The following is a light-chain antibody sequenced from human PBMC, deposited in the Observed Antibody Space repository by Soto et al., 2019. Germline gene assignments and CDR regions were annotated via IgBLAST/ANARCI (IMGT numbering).Light chain of an antibody. Sequence: QSVLAQPASVSGSPGQSITTSCTGTSSDVGAYNFVSWHQQHPGKAPKLMIYNVYDRPSGISYRFSGSKSGNTASLTISGLQGVDEADYYCSAYTVSRTYVFGTGTNVTVL. V-gene: IGLV2-14*03. CDR2: NVY. CDR1: SSDVGAYNF. J-gene: IGLJ1*01. CDR3: SAYTVSRTYV.